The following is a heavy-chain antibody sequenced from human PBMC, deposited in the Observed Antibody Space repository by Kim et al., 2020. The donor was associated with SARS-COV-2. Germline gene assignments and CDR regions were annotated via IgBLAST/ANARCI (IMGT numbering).Heavy chain of an antibody. CDR2: INHSGST. V-gene: IGHV4-34*01. CDR3: AREPFSYYGSGSYYYFDY. J-gene: IGHJ4*02. D-gene: IGHD3-10*01. CDR1: GGSFSGYY. Sequence: SETLSLTCAVYGGSFSGYYWSWIRQPPGKGLEWIGEINHSGSTNYNPSLKSRVTISVDTSKNQFSLKLSSVTAADTAVYYCAREPFSYYGSGSYYYFDYWGQGTLVTVSS.